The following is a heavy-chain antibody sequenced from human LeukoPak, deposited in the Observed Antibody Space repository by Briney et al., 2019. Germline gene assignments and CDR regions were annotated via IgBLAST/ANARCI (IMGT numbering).Heavy chain of an antibody. CDR2: VRNQAYGGTT. CDR3: TRDRIGTGTTGDAFDI. Sequence: GGSLRLSCAASGFTFSSYSMNWVRQAPGKGLEWVGFVRNQAYGGTTEYAASVKGGFTISRDDSKSTAYLQMNSLKSEDTAVYYCTRDRIGTGTTGDAFDIWGQGTMLIVSS. D-gene: IGHD1-1*01. J-gene: IGHJ3*02. V-gene: IGHV3-49*04. CDR1: GFTFSSYS.